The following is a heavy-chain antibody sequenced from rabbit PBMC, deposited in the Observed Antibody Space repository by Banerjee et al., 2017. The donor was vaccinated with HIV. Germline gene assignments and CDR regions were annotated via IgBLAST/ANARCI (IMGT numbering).Heavy chain of an antibody. CDR3: ARGLRYYTVGADGYALEYSL. D-gene: IGHD6-1*01. CDR1: GFSFSNSYW. V-gene: IGHV1S45*01. J-gene: IGHJ4*01. Sequence: QEQLEESGGDLVKPEGSLTLTCTASGFSFSNSYWICWVRQAPGKGLEWIACIDAGSGGSPYYASWAKGRFTISKTSSTTVTLLMTSLTAADTATYFCARGLRYYTVGADGYALEYSLWGPGTLVTVS. CDR2: IDAGSGGSP.